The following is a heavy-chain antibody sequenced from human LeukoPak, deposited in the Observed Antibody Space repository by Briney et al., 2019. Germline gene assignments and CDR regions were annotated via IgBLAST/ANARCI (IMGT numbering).Heavy chain of an antibody. J-gene: IGHJ4*02. V-gene: IGHV3-21*01. CDR2: ISSSSSYM. CDR3: ARSYGATGGPGY. Sequence: GGSLRLSCAASEIAFSGYSMHWVRQAPGKGLEWVSAISSSSSYMYHADSVEGRFAISRDNAKSSLYLQMSSLRADDTVVYYCARSYGATGGPGYWGQGTLVTVSS. CDR1: EIAFSGYS. D-gene: IGHD2-8*02.